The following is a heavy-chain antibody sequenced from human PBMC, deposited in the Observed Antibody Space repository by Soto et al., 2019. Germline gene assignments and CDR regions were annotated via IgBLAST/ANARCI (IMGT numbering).Heavy chain of an antibody. D-gene: IGHD2-15*01. Sequence: NPGGSLRLSCAASGFTFSSYSMNWVRQAPGKGLEWVSSISSSSSYIYYADSVKGRFTISRDNAKNSLYLQMNSLRAEDTAVYYCARRGVVVAAMRSRALDYWGQGTLVTVSS. CDR2: ISSSSSYI. J-gene: IGHJ4*02. CDR1: GFTFSSYS. CDR3: ARRGVVVAAMRSRALDY. V-gene: IGHV3-21*01.